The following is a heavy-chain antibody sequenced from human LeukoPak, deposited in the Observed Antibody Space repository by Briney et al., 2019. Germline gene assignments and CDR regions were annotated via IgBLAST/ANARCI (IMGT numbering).Heavy chain of an antibody. CDR3: ARLVSY. D-gene: IGHD2-8*02. J-gene: IGHJ4*02. CDR2: IDPKSGDT. Sequence: APVKVSCKASGYTFTGYYIHWVRQAPGQGLEWMGWIDPKSGDTNYAQNFQGRVTMTRDTSISTAYMELSRLRSDDTAVYYCARLVSYWGQGTLVTVSS. CDR1: GYTFTGYY. V-gene: IGHV1-2*02.